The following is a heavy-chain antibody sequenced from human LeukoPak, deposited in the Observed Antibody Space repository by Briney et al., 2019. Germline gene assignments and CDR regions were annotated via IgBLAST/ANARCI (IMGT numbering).Heavy chain of an antibody. CDR1: GGTFSSYA. CDR2: IIPIFGTA. V-gene: IGHV1-69*13. J-gene: IGHJ4*02. D-gene: IGHD3-3*01. CDR3: AADHYDFWSGYYRVENYFDY. Sequence: SVKVSCKASGGTFSSYAISWVRQAPGQELEWMGGIIPIFGTANYAQKFQGRVTITADESTSTAYMELSSLRSEDTAVYYCAADHYDFWSGYYRVENYFDYWGQGTLVTVSS.